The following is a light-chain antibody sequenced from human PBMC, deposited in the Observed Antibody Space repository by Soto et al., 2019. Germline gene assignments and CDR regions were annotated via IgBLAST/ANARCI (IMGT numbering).Light chain of an antibody. J-gene: IGKJ1*01. CDR2: LGV. Sequence: EIVMTQSPLSLHVTPGEPASISCSSSQSLLHSNGYNYLDWYLQKPGQSPQLLIYLGVDRASGVTDRFSGSGSGTDFTLKISRVEAEDVGVYYCMPGLQTPPTVGQGTKVDIK. V-gene: IGKV2-28*01. CDR3: MPGLQTPPT. CDR1: QSLLHSNGYNY.